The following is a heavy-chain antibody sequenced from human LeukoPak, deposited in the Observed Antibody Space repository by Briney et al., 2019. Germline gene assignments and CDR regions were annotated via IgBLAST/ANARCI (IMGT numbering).Heavy chain of an antibody. CDR1: GFTFSNAW. CDR2: ISYDGSNK. CDR3: ARTVPLYSSSWYVLGY. V-gene: IGHV3-30-3*01. J-gene: IGHJ4*02. D-gene: IGHD6-13*01. Sequence: PGGSLRLSCAASGFTFSNAWMSWVRQAPGKGLEWVAVISYDGSNKYYADSVKGRFTISRDNSKNTLYLQMNSLRAEDTAVYYCARTVPLYSSSWYVLGYWGQGTLVTVSS.